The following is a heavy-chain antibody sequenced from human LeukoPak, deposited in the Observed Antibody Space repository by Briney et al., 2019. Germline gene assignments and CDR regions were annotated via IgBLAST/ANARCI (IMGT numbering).Heavy chain of an antibody. Sequence: QSGGSLRLSYTASGFTLGSHDMHWVRQTTGEGLEWVAAIAPGFQTFYAGSVKGRFTVSREDAKNSLYLQMNSLRAGDTAVYYCVREARGYHYTYFDYWGQGTLVTVSS. CDR3: VREARGYHYTYFDY. V-gene: IGHV3-13*01. D-gene: IGHD5-18*01. CDR2: IAPGFQT. CDR1: GFTLGSHD. J-gene: IGHJ4*02.